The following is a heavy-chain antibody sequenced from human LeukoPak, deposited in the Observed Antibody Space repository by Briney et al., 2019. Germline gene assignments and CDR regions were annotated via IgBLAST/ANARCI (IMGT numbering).Heavy chain of an antibody. CDR2: ISGSGSST. CDR3: AKAPGYCSGGTCYDD. J-gene: IGHJ4*02. D-gene: IGHD2-15*01. Sequence: PGGSLRLSCAASGFTFSEYAMSWVRQGPGKGPEWVSTISGSGSSTYYADSVKGRFTISRDNSKNTLYLQMKSLRADDTAVYYCAKAPGYCSGGTCYDDWGQRSLVTVSS. CDR1: GFTFSEYA. V-gene: IGHV3-23*01.